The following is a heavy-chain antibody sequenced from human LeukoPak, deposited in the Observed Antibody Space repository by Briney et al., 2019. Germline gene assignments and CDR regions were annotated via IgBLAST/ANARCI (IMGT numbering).Heavy chain of an antibody. V-gene: IGHV4-4*07. CDR1: GGSISSYY. D-gene: IGHD5-18*01. CDR3: ARRARGYSYGRD. Sequence: SETLSLTCTVSGGSISSYYWSWIRQPAGKGLEWIGRIYPGGSTNYNPSLKSRVTISVDTSKNQFSLKLSSVTAADTAVYYCARRARGYSYGRDWGQGTLVTVSS. J-gene: IGHJ4*02. CDR2: IYPGGST.